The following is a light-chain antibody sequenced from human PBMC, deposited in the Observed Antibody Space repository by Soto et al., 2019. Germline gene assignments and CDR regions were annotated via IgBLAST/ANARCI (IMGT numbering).Light chain of an antibody. J-gene: IGLJ3*02. CDR3: CSYAGNSLWV. V-gene: IGLV2-11*01. CDR1: SSNVGAYNY. Sequence: QSALTQPRSVSGSPGQSVTISCTGTSSNVGAYNYVSWYQQYPGKGPRLMIYDVSKWPSGVPDRFSGYKSGITASLTISGLQAEDEADYYCCSYAGNSLWVFGGGTKLTVL. CDR2: DVS.